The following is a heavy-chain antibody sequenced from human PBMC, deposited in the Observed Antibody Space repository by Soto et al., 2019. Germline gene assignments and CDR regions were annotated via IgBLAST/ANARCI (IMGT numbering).Heavy chain of an antibody. D-gene: IGHD6-19*01. V-gene: IGHV3-30*18. Sequence: GGSLRLSCAASGFTFSSYGMHWVRQAPGKGLEWVAVISYDGSNKYYADSVKGRFTISRDNSKNTLYLQMNSLRAEDTAVYYCAKDMRQWLAPGPFDYWGQGTLVTVSS. CDR3: AKDMRQWLAPGPFDY. CDR2: ISYDGSNK. CDR1: GFTFSSYG. J-gene: IGHJ4*02.